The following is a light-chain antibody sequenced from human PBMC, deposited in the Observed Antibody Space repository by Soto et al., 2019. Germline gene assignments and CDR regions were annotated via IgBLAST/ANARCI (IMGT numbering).Light chain of an antibody. J-gene: IGKJ1*01. V-gene: IGKV3-20*01. CDR2: GAS. CDR3: QYYDSFRT. CDR1: QSVDSTY. Sequence: EIVLTQSPGTLSLSPWERATLSCRASQSVDSTYLTWYQQKPGQAPRLLIYGASGRATGIPDRFSGSGSGTDFTLTISRLEPEDFAVYFCQYYDSFRTFGQGTKVDIK.